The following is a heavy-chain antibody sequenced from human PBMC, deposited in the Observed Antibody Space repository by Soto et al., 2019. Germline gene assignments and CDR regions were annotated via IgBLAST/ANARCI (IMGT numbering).Heavy chain of an antibody. V-gene: IGHV4-59*01. CDR2: VYNSGTT. CDR3: ARATQSDYSNYAFDY. D-gene: IGHD4-4*01. Sequence: SETLSLTCSVSGGSIRRSYWTWLRQPPGKGLEWIGYVYNSGTTDYNPSLKSRVTISVDTSKNEFSLRLTSVTAADTAVYYCARATQSDYSNYAFDYWGQGTLVTVSS. CDR1: GGSIRRSY. J-gene: IGHJ4*02.